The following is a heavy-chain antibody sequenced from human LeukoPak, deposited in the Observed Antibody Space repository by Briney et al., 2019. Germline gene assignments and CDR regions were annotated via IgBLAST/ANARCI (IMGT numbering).Heavy chain of an antibody. CDR1: GYAFTGYY. Sequence: ASVKVSCKASGYAFTGYYIHWVRQAPGQGLEWMGWINPNSGGTKYAQKFQGRVTMTRGTSITTAYMGLSRLRSDDTAVYYCAKGRVVAGSKSLTYHWFDPWGQGTLVTVSS. V-gene: IGHV1-2*02. CDR2: INPNSGGT. CDR3: AKGRVVAGSKSLTYHWFDP. D-gene: IGHD6-19*01. J-gene: IGHJ5*02.